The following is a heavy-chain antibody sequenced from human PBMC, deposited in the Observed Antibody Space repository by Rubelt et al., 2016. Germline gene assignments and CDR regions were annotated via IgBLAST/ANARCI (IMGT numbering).Heavy chain of an antibody. V-gene: IGHV3-7*03. CDR2: IKFDGTEE. CDR1: GFTFGTSW. Sequence: EVLLVEFGGGLVQPGGSLRLSCASSGFTFGTSWMNLVRQAPGKGPERVATIKFDGTEESYWDSVKGRFTISRDNAKNSLELQMNTLSAEDTAVYYCVRDVNWGRGTLVTVSS. J-gene: IGHJ4*01. CDR3: VRDVN.